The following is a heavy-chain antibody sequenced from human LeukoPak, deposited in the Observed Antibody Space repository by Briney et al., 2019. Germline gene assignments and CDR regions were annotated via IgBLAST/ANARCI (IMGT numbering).Heavy chain of an antibody. J-gene: IGHJ3*02. V-gene: IGHV1-69*05. Sequence: ASVKVSCKASGGTFSSYAISWVRQAPGQGLEWMGRIIPIFGTANYAQKFQGRATITTDESTSTAYMELSSLRSEDTAVYYCASPGYSYYYDSSEFDAFDIWGQGTMVTVSS. CDR1: GGTFSSYA. D-gene: IGHD3-22*01. CDR2: IIPIFGTA. CDR3: ASPGYSYYYDSSEFDAFDI.